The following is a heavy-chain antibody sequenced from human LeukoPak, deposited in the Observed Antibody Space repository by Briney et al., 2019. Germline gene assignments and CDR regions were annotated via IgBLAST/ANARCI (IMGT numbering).Heavy chain of an antibody. D-gene: IGHD6-19*01. J-gene: IGHJ4*02. CDR3: ARDPSGWYYFDY. V-gene: IGHV3-7*01. CDR2: IKQDGSEK. Sequence: GGSLRLSCAASTFIFSNFWMSWVRQAPGKGLEWVANIKQDGSEKYYVDSVKGRFTISRDNAKNSLYLQMNSLRAEDTAVYYCARDPSGWYYFDYWGQGTLVTVSS. CDR1: TFIFSNFW.